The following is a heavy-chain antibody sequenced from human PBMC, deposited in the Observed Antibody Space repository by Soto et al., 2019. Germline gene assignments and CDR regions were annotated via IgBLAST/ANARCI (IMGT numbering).Heavy chain of an antibody. Sequence: SSTXSLTCCFSVFTIVISWYGLGGIRQPPGRGLEWIGSLYYNVGTYYNPSLKSRVTISADTSAKHFSLMVNSVTAEDTAIYYCERPSSCHSVDYWGQGTLVTVSS. CDR1: VFTIVISWYG. CDR3: ERPSSCHSVDY. D-gene: IGHD3-10*01. V-gene: IGHV4-39*01. J-gene: IGHJ4*02. CDR2: LYYNVGT.